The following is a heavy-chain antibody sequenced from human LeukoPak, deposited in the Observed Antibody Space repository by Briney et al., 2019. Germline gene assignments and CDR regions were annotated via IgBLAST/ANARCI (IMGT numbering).Heavy chain of an antibody. Sequence: SQTPSLPCTVSGGSISSGRYYWSWIRQPPGEGLEWIGRIYTSGSTNHNPSLKSRVTISVDTSKNQFSLKLSSVTAADTAVYYCASFHRSGTDYWGQGTLVTVSS. J-gene: IGHJ4*02. CDR1: GGSISSGRYY. D-gene: IGHD3-3*01. CDR3: ASFHRSGTDY. V-gene: IGHV4-61*02. CDR2: IYTSGST.